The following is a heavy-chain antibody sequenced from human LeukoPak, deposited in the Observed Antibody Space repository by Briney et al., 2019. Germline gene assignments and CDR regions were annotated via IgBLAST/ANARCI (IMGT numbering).Heavy chain of an antibody. Sequence: SETLSLTCAVYGGSFSGYYWSWIRQPPGKGLEWIGEINHSGSTNYNPSLKSRVTISVDTSKNQFSLKLSSVTAADTAVYYCARRRTAMVRGAPFDYWGQGTLVTVSS. V-gene: IGHV4-34*01. J-gene: IGHJ4*02. CDR3: ARRRTAMVRGAPFDY. CDR2: INHSGST. CDR1: GGSFSGYY. D-gene: IGHD3-10*01.